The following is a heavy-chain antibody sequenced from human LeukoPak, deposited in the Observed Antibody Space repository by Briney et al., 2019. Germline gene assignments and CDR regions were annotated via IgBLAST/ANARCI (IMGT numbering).Heavy chain of an antibody. CDR2: ISSSSSYI. D-gene: IGHD6-13*01. V-gene: IGHV3-21*01. J-gene: IGHJ3*01. CDR3: ARDPVYSSSWPF. Sequence: GGSLRLSCVASGFSFSDYSLNWVRQAPGKGLEWVSSISSSSSYIYYADSVKGRFTISRDNAKNSLYLQMNSLRAEDTAVYYCARDPVYSSSWPFWGQGTMVTVSS. CDR1: GFSFSDYS.